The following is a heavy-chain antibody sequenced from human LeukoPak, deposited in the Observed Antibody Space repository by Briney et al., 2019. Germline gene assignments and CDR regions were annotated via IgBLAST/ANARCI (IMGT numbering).Heavy chain of an antibody. CDR1: GGSISSYY. D-gene: IGHD5-12*01. CDR3: ARQPLWSGYDIQNWFDP. V-gene: IGHV4-4*07. J-gene: IGHJ5*02. CDR2: IYTSGST. Sequence: SETLSLTCTVSGGSISSYYWSWIRQPAGKGLEWIGRIYTSGSTNYNPSLKSRVTISVDTSKNQFSLKLSSVTAADTAVYYCARQPLWSGYDIQNWFDPWGQGTLVTVSS.